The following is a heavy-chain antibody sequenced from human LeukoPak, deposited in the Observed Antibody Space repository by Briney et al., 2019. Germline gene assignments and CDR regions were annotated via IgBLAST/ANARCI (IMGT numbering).Heavy chain of an antibody. CDR2: IYNTGNT. Sequence: SQTLSLTCSVSGGSFSSGGHYWSWIRQHPGKGLEWLGYIYNTGNTYYNPSLKSRITISIDTSKNQFSLKLSSMTAADTAVYFCARALDYYDTSGYYPIHYYFYGMDVWGQGTTVTVSS. D-gene: IGHD3-22*01. CDR1: GGSFSSGGHY. V-gene: IGHV4-31*02. CDR3: ARALDYYDTSGYYPIHYYFYGMDV. J-gene: IGHJ6*02.